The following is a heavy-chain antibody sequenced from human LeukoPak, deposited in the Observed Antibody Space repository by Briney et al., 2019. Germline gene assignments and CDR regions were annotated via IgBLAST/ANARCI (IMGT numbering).Heavy chain of an antibody. J-gene: IGHJ4*02. CDR3: ASLARDY. Sequence: GGSLRLSCAASGFIVSTNYKTWVRQAPGKGLEWVSVIHNGGSTYYADSVKGRFTLSIDNSKNMLYLQMNSLRVEDTAVYYCASLARDYWGPGTLVTVSS. CDR1: GFIVSTNY. V-gene: IGHV3-53*01. CDR2: IHNGGST. D-gene: IGHD3-3*02.